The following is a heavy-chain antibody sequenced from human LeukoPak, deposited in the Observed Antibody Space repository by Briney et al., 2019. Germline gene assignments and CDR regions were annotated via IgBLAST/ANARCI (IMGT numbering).Heavy chain of an antibody. D-gene: IGHD3-3*01. CDR2: MNPNSGNT. V-gene: IGHV1-8*01. CDR1: GYTFTSYD. J-gene: IGHJ6*03. CDR3: ARKPGRGRFLEWWVGLDMDV. Sequence: ASVKVSCKASGYTFTSYDINWVRQATGQGLEWMGWMNPNSGNTGYAQKFQGRVTMTRNTSISTAYMELSSQRSEDTAVYYCARKPGRGRFLEWWVGLDMDVWGKGTTVTVSS.